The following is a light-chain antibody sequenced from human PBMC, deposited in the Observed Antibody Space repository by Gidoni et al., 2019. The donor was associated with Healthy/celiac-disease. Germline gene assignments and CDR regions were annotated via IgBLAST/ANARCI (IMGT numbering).Light chain of an antibody. V-gene: IGLV2-14*01. CDR1: SSDVGGYNY. Sequence: SALTQPASVSGSPGPSITTSCTGTSSDVGGYNYVSWYQQHPGKAPNLMIYEVSNRPSGVSNRFTGSKSGNTASLTISGLQAEDEADYYCSSYTSSSTRMFGGGTKLTVL. J-gene: IGLJ3*02. CDR2: EVS. CDR3: SSYTSSSTRM.